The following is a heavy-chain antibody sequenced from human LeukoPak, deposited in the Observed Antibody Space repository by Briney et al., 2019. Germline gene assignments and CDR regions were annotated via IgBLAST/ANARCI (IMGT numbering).Heavy chain of an antibody. CDR3: AHLMITFGGVIGQ. J-gene: IGHJ4*02. D-gene: IGHD3-16*02. CDR2: IYYSGST. Sequence: SETLSLTCTVSGGSISSYYWSWIRQPPGKGLEWIGYIYYSGSTNYNPSLKSRVTISVDTSKNQFSLKLSSVTAADTAVYYCAHLMITFGGVIGQWGQGTLVTVSS. V-gene: IGHV4-59*08. CDR1: GGSISSYY.